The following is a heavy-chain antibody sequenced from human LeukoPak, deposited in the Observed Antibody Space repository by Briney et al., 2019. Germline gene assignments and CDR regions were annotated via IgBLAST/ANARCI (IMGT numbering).Heavy chain of an antibody. CDR3: ARAPGNYYLDY. V-gene: IGHV1-2*02. CDR2: INPNSGGT. Sequence: ASVKVSCKAFGYTFTDYYMHWVRQAPGQGLEWMGWINPNSGGTNYAQKFQGRVTMTRDTSISTAYMELSRLRSDDTAVYYCARAPGNYYLDYWGQGTLVTVSS. J-gene: IGHJ4*02. D-gene: IGHD1-26*01. CDR1: GYTFTDYY.